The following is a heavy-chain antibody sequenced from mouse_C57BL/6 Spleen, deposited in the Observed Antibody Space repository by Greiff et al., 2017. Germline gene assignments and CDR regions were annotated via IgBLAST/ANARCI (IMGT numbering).Heavy chain of an antibody. D-gene: IGHD2-4*01. CDR3: AKGRYYDYIFAY. CDR2: IDPSDSST. J-gene: IGHJ3*01. Sequence: QVQLQQPGAELVRPGTSVKLSCKASGYTFTSYWMHWVKQRPGQGLEWIGVIDPSDSSTNYNQKFKGKATLTVDTSSSTAYMQLSSLTSEDSAVYYCAKGRYYDYIFAYWGQGTLVTVSA. CDR1: GYTFTSYW. V-gene: IGHV1-59*01.